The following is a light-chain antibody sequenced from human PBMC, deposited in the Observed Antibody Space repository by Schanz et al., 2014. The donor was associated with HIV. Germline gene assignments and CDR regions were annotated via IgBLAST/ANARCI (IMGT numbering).Light chain of an antibody. V-gene: IGKV1-5*03. CDR2: KAS. J-gene: IGKJ2*01. CDR1: QSISTW. Sequence: IQMTQSPSTVSASIGDRVTITCRASQSISTWLAWYQQKPGKAPRLLIYKASTLEGGVPLRFSGSGSGTDFTLTISSLQPEDFATYYCQQSYTTPRTFGQGTKLDIQ. CDR3: QQSYTTPRT.